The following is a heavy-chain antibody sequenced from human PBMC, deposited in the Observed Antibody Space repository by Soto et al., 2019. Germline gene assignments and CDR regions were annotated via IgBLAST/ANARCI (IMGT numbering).Heavy chain of an antibody. CDR1: GFSLSTSGLG. CDR2: SYWNDYK. J-gene: IGHJ4*02. V-gene: IGHV2-5*01. Sequence: QITLKESGPTLVRPTQTLTLTCTFSGFSLSTSGLGVGWIRQPPGKALEWLALSYWNDYKRYSPSLKARLTITKDTSKNQLVLTMTSMDPVDTATYYCAHRPSGWYLFDYWGQGTLVTVAS. CDR3: AHRPSGWYLFDY. D-gene: IGHD6-19*01.